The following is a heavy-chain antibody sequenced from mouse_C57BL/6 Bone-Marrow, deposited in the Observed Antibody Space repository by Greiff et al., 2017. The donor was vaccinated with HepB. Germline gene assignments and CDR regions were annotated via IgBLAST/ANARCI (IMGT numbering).Heavy chain of an antibody. CDR3: ARRIYYYGSSLDY. Sequence: QVHVKQSGAELVRPGTSVKVSCKASGYAFTNYLIEWVKQRPGQGLEWIGVINPGSGGTNYNEKFKGKANLTADKSSSTAYMQLSSLTSEDSAVYFCARRIYYYGSSLDYWGQGTTLTVSS. V-gene: IGHV1-54*01. J-gene: IGHJ2*01. CDR2: INPGSGGT. CDR1: GYAFTNYL. D-gene: IGHD1-1*01.